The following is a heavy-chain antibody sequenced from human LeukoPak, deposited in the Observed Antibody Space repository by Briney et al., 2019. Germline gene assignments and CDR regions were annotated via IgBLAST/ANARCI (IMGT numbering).Heavy chain of an antibody. CDR3: TTGVSIVVVPGFDY. J-gene: IGHJ4*02. D-gene: IGHD2-2*01. V-gene: IGHV3-15*07. Sequence: GVSLRLSCAASGFTFSNAWMNRVRQAPGKGLEWVGRIKSRTDGGTTDYAAPVKGRFTISRDDSKNTLYLQMNSLKTEDTAVYYCTTGVSIVVVPGFDYWGQGTLVTVST. CDR1: GFTFSNAW. CDR2: IKSRTDGGTT.